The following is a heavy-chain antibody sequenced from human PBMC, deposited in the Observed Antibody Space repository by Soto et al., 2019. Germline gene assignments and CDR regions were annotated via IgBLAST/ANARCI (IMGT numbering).Heavy chain of an antibody. J-gene: IGHJ4*02. CDR2: IYYSGST. CDR1: GGSIISGGYY. D-gene: IGHD3-22*01. CDR3: ARFVSRDYYDSSGYSLFDY. Sequence: SETLSLTCTVSGGSIISGGYYWIWIRQHPGKGLEWIGYIYYSGSTYYNPSLKSRVTISVDTSKNQFSLKLSSVTAADTAVYYCARFVSRDYYDSSGYSLFDYWGQGTLVTVSS. V-gene: IGHV4-31*03.